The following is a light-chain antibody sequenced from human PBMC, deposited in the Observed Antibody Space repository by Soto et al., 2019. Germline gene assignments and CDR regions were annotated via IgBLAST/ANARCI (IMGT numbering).Light chain of an antibody. Sequence: EIVMTQSPATLSVSPGERATLSCRASQSVSSNLAWYQQKPGQAPRLLISDASNRATGIPARFSGSGSETDFTLTISSLQSEDSAVYFCQQYNNWPFSFGQGTRLEIK. CDR2: DAS. V-gene: IGKV3D-15*01. CDR1: QSVSSN. J-gene: IGKJ5*01. CDR3: QQYNNWPFS.